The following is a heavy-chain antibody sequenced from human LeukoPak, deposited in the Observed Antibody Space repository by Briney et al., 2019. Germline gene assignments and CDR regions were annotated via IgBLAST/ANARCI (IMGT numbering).Heavy chain of an antibody. CDR2: ISYDGSNK. D-gene: IGHD1-14*01. CDR3: ARGPRNDP. J-gene: IGHJ5*02. CDR1: GFTFSSYA. V-gene: IGHV3-30*04. Sequence: GGSLRLSCAASGFTFSSYAMHWVRQAPGKGLEWVAVISYDGSNKYYADSVKGRFTISRDNSKNTLYLQMNSLRSDDTAVYFCARGPRNDPWGQGTLVTVSS.